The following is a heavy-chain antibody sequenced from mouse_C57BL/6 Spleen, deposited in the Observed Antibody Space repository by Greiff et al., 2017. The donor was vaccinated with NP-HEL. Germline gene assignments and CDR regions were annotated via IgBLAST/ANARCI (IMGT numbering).Heavy chain of an antibody. CDR3: AKGSLTTLVATGYFDY. D-gene: IGHD1-1*01. CDR1: GYTFTSYW. Sequence: QVQLQQPGAELVRPGSSVKLSCKASGYTFTSYWMHWVKQRPIQGLEWIGNIDPSDSETHYNQKFKDKATLTVDKSSSTAYMQLSSLTSEDSAVYYCAKGSLTTLVATGYFDYWGQGTTLTVSS. CDR2: IDPSDSET. J-gene: IGHJ2*01. V-gene: IGHV1-52*01.